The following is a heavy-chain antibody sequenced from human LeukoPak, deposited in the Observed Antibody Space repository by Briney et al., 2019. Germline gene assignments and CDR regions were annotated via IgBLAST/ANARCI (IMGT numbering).Heavy chain of an antibody. CDR1: GNYW. D-gene: IGHD2-15*01. V-gene: IGHV3-74*01. CDR2: INSDGSWT. J-gene: IGHJ4*02. Sequence: GGYLRLSCAASGNYWMHWVRQVPGKGLVWVSHINSDGSWTSYADSVKGRFTISRDNSKNTLYLQMNSLRAEDTAVYYCARDSCSGGSCYLDYWGQGTLVTVSS. CDR3: ARDSCSGGSCYLDY.